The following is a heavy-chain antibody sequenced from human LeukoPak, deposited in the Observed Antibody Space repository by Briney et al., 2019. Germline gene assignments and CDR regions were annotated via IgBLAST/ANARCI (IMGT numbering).Heavy chain of an antibody. CDR1: GGSISSYY. D-gene: IGHD2-21*02. CDR2: IYYSGST. J-gene: IGHJ6*02. CDR3: ARLVTGAYYYGMDV. Sequence: SETLSLTCTVSGGSISSYYWSWIRQPPGKGLEWIGYIYYSGSTNYNPSLKSRVTISVDTSKNQFSLKLSSVTAADTAVYYCARLVTGAYYYGMDVWGQGTTVTVSS. V-gene: IGHV4-59*08.